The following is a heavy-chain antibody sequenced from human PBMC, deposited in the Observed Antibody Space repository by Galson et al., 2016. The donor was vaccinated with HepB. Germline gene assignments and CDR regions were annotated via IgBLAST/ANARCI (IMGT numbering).Heavy chain of an antibody. V-gene: IGHV3-7*01. Sequence: SLRLSCAASGFTISPYWMSWVRQTPGKGLEWVAIIKHDGSEEYYVDSVKGRFTISRDNAKNSLYLEMHSLRAEDSSLYFCARDSGFCRTIYCRGDAYDLWGQGTMVTVSS. J-gene: IGHJ3*01. CDR1: GFTISPYW. D-gene: IGHD2-15*01. CDR2: IKHDGSEE. CDR3: ARDSGFCRTIYCRGDAYDL.